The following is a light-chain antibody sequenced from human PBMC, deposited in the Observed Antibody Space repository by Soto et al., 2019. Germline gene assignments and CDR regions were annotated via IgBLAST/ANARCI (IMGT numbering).Light chain of an antibody. J-gene: IGKJ1*01. V-gene: IGKV1-6*01. CDR2: LAS. CDR3: LQDYNYPLT. CDR1: QDIGND. Sequence: AIQMTQSPSSLSASVGDRVTITCRASQDIGNDLGWYQQKSGKAPKILIYLASSLYSGVPSRFSGSGSGTDFSLTISSLQPEDFATYYCLQDYNYPLTFGQGTKVEV.